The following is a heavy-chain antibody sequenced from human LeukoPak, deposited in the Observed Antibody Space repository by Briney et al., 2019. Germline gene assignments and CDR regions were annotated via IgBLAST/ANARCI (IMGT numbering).Heavy chain of an antibody. CDR3: AAGRGSYGEYYFDY. CDR2: IVVGSGNT. D-gene: IGHD1-26*01. CDR1: GFTFTSSA. J-gene: IGHJ4*02. Sequence: SVKVSCKASGFTFTSSAMQWVRQARGQRLEWIGWIVVGSGNTNYAQKFQERVTITRDMSTSTAYMELSSLRSEDTAVYYCAAGRGSYGEYYFDYWGQGTLVTVSS. V-gene: IGHV1-58*02.